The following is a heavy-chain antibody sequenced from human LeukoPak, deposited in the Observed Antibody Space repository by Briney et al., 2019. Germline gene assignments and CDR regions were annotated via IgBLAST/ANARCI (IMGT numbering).Heavy chain of an antibody. V-gene: IGHV3-23*01. D-gene: IGHD6-19*01. CDR2: ISGSDGIV. CDR1: GFMFASYA. Sequence: GGSLRLSCAASGFMFASYAMSWVRQAPGKGLEWVAGISGSDGIVYYADSVKGRFTISRDNSKNTPYLQMNRLRVEDTAIYYCAKEFTGGWPFDSWRQGTLVTVSS. CDR3: AKEFTGGWPFDS. J-gene: IGHJ4*02.